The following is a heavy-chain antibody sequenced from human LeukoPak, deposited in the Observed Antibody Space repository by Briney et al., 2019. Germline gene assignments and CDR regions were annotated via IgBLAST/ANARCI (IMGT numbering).Heavy chain of an antibody. D-gene: IGHD2-8*02. CDR1: GFSFSNYE. CDR2: ITNGGATK. J-gene: IGHJ4*02. CDR3: ARDKDRRLVGYFDY. V-gene: IGHV3-48*03. Sequence: GGSLRLSCSASGFSFSNYEMNWVRQAPGKGLEWVAYITNGGATKYYADSVKGRFTISRDDATNSLYLQMNSLRVDDTAVYYCARDKDRRLVGYFDYWGQGTLVTVSS.